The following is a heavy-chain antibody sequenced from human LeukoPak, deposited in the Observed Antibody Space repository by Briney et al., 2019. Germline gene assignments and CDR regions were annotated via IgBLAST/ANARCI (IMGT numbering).Heavy chain of an antibody. D-gene: IGHD3-10*01. J-gene: IGHJ3*02. V-gene: IGHV3-20*01. CDR2: INWNGGST. CDR1: GFTFDDYG. CDR3: ARVKNYGSGNDAFDI. Sequence: PGGSLRLSCAASGFTFDDYGMSWVRQAPGKGLEWVSGINWNGGSTGYADSVKGRFTISRDNAKNSLYLQMNSLRAEDTALYHCARVKNYGSGNDAFDIWGQGTMVTVSS.